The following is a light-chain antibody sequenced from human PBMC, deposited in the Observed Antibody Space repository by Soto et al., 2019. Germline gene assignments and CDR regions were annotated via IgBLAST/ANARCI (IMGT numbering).Light chain of an antibody. V-gene: IGKV3-20*01. CDR1: QSFSSSY. J-gene: IGKJ3*01. CDR3: QHYGSALFT. Sequence: EIVLSQSPGTLSLSPGERATLSCRASQSFSSSYLAWYQQKPGQAPRLLIYGASSRATGIPDRFSGSGSGTDFTLTIISLEPEDFAVYYCQHYGSALFTFGPGTKVDIK. CDR2: GAS.